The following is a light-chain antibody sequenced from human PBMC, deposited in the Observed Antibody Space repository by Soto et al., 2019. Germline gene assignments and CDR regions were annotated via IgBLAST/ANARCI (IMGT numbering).Light chain of an antibody. CDR2: DES. V-gene: IGKV1-33*01. CDR1: QDISDH. CDR3: QKHDSGPI. Sequence: DIQLTQSPSSLSASVGDRVTITCQASQDISDHLNWYQQKPGKAPNILIYDESTLQTRVPSRFSGGGSGTFFIITINSLQPEDIATNYCQKHDSGPIFGPGTKVEIK. J-gene: IGKJ3*01.